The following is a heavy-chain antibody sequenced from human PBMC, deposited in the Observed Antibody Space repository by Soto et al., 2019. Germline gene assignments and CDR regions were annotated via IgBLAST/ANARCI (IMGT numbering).Heavy chain of an antibody. CDR2: VSGRGADK. CDR1: AFTFSSYT. Sequence: PGVSLRLSCAASAFTFSSYTMNWVRQAPGKGLEWVSGVSGRGADKFYADSVKGRFTISRDNSINLLFLQMNDLRAEDTAVSFCAVSRLYDNFDYHREGVKFWAQGTMVIFSS. D-gene: IGHD3-22*01. CDR3: AVSRLYDNFDYHREGVKF. V-gene: IGHV3-23*01. J-gene: IGHJ3*01.